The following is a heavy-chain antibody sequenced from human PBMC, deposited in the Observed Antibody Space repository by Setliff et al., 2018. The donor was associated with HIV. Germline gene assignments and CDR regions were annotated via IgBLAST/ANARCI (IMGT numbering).Heavy chain of an antibody. J-gene: IGHJ4*02. Sequence: LSLTCTVSGDSIRSSSYYWGWVRQPPGKGLEWIGTMFYTGSAYDAPSLKSRVTISVDTSENQFSLRLSSVTAADTAIYYCARQFRYPGIAVAGIDYWGQGTLVTVSS. CDR3: ARQFRYPGIAVAGIDY. V-gene: IGHV4-39*01. CDR1: GDSIRSSSYY. D-gene: IGHD6-19*01. CDR2: MFYTGSA.